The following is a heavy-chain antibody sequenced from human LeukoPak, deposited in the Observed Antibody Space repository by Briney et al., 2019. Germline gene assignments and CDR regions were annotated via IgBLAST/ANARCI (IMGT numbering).Heavy chain of an antibody. D-gene: IGHD1-1*01. Sequence: PSETLSLTCTVSGGSISSYYCSWIRQPAGKGLEWIGRIYVSGSTNYNPSLKSRVTMSIDTPKNQFSLKLSSVTAADTAVYYCARGNWDWNPFDPWGQGILVTVSS. J-gene: IGHJ5*02. CDR2: IYVSGST. V-gene: IGHV4-4*07. CDR1: GGSISSYY. CDR3: ARGNWDWNPFDP.